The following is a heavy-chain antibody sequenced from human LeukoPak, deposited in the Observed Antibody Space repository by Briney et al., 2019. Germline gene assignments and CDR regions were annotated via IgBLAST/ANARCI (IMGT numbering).Heavy chain of an antibody. J-gene: IGHJ4*02. Sequence: ASVKVSCKASGYTFTSYYMHWVRQAPGQGLEWMGIINPSGGSTSYAQKFQGRVTMTRDTSTSTVYMELSSLRSDDTAVYYCARENEYYDILTGYSTNFDYWGQGTLVTVSS. CDR2: INPSGGST. CDR1: GYTFTSYY. CDR3: ARENEYYDILTGYSTNFDY. V-gene: IGHV1-46*01. D-gene: IGHD3-9*01.